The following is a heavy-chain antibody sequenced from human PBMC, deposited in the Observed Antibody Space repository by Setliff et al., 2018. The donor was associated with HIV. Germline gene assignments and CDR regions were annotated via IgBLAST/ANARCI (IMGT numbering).Heavy chain of an antibody. D-gene: IGHD3-10*01. J-gene: IGHJ4*02. V-gene: IGHV4-34*01. CDR2: INHSGST. CDR1: GGSFSGYY. CDR3: ARSWGSGSYPY. Sequence: ETLSLTCAVSGGSFSGYYWSWIRQPPGKGLEWIGEINHSGSTSYNPSLKSRVTISVDTSKNQFSLKLTSVTAADTAVYYCARSWGSGSYPYWGQGTLVTVSS.